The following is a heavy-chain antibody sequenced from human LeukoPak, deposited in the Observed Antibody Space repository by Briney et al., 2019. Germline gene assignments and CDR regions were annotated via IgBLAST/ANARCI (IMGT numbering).Heavy chain of an antibody. V-gene: IGHV3-53*01. CDR3: AKDLGVLTTTPDY. CDR2: IYSGGST. D-gene: IGHD3-9*01. J-gene: IGHJ4*02. Sequence: GGSLRLSCAASGFTVSSNYMSWVRQAPGKGLEWVSVIYSGGSTYYADSVKGRFTISRDNSKNTLYLQMNSLRAEDTAVYYCAKDLGVLTTTPDYWGQGTLVTVSS. CDR1: GFTVSSNY.